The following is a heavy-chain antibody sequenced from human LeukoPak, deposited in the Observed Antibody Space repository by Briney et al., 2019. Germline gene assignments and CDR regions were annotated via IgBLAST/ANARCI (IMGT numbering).Heavy chain of an antibody. CDR2: ISTYNGNT. CDR3: ARDGNYRPDY. Sequence: ASLKVSCKACGYTFTSYGISWVRQAPGQGLEWMGWISTYNGNTNYAQNLQGRVTMTTDTSTSTAYTELRSLRSDDTAVYYCARDGNYRPDYWGQGTLVTVSS. CDR1: GYTFTSYG. D-gene: IGHD1-7*01. J-gene: IGHJ4*02. V-gene: IGHV1-18*01.